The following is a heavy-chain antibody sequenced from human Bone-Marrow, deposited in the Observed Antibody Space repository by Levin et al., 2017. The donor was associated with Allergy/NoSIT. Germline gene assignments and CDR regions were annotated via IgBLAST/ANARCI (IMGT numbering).Heavy chain of an antibody. J-gene: IGHJ3*02. D-gene: IGHD2-21*01. CDR1: GFTFSSYG. CDR3: AKDLNSGGLLGAFDI. V-gene: IGHV3-30*18. CDR2: ISYDGSNK. Sequence: GGSLRLSCAASGFTFSSYGMHWVRQAPGKGLEWVAVISYDGSNKYYADSVKGRFTISRDNSKNTLYLQMNSLRAEDTAVYYCAKDLNSGGLLGAFDIWGQGTMVTVSS.